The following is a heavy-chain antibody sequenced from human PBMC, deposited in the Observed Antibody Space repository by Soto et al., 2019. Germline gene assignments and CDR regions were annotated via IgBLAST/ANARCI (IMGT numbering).Heavy chain of an antibody. CDR2: IIPIFGTA. CDR3: ARGYSTIFGVVRPDAFDI. J-gene: IGHJ3*02. V-gene: IGHV1-69*13. Sequence: SVKVSCKASGGTFSSYAISWVRQAPGQGLEWMGGIIPIFGTANYAQKFQGRVTITADESTSTAYMELSSLRSEDTAVYCCARGYSTIFGVVRPDAFDIWGQLTMVTVSS. D-gene: IGHD3-3*01. CDR1: GGTFSSYA.